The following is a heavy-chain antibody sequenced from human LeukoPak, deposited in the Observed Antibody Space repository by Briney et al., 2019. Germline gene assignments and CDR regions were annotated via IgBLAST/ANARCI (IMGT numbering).Heavy chain of an antibody. CDR3: AKDRPIAARPGTDAFDI. D-gene: IGHD6-6*01. Sequence: GGSLRLSCAASGFTFSSYGMHWVRQAPGKGLEWVAVISYDGSNKYYADSVKGRFTIPRDNSKNTLYLQMNSLRAEDTAVYYCAKDRPIAARPGTDAFDIWGQGTMVTVSS. CDR1: GFTFSSYG. CDR2: ISYDGSNK. V-gene: IGHV3-30*18. J-gene: IGHJ3*02.